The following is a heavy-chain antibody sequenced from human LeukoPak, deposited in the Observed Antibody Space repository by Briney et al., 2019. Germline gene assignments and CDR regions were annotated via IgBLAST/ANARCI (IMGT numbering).Heavy chain of an antibody. J-gene: IGHJ6*02. CDR3: ARLGPLRYDFWSGYSDYYYGMDV. CDR2: ISAYNGNT. D-gene: IGHD3-3*01. Sequence: ASVKVSCKASGYTFTSYGISWVRQAPGQGLEWMGWISAYNGNTNYAQKLQGRVTMTTDISTSTAYMELRSLRSDDTAVYYCARLGPLRYDFWSGYSDYYYGMDVWGQGTTVTVSS. V-gene: IGHV1-18*01. CDR1: GYTFTSYG.